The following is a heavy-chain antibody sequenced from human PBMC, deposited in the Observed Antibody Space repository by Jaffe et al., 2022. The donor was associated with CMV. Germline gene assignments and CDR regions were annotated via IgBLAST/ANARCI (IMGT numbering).Heavy chain of an antibody. CDR3: ARADIVVVVARPGYDY. Sequence: QVQLVQSGAEVKKPGASVKVSCKASGYTFTGYYMHWVRQAPGQGLEWMGWINPNSGGTNYAQKFQGRVTMTRDTSISTAYMELSRLRSDDTAVYYCARADIVVVVARPGYDYWGQGTLVTVSS. CDR2: INPNSGGT. CDR1: GYTFTGYY. V-gene: IGHV1-2*02. D-gene: IGHD2-15*01. J-gene: IGHJ4*02.